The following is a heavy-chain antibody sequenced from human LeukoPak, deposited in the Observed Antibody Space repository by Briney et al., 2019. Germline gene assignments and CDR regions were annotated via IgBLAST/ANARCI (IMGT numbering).Heavy chain of an antibody. CDR1: GFTFSSYS. V-gene: IGHV3-21*04. J-gene: IGHJ4*02. D-gene: IGHD5-24*01. CDR2: ISSSSTYK. Sequence: GGSLRLSCAASGFTFSSYSMNWVRQAPGKGLEWVSSISSSSTYKYYADSVKGRFTISRDNSENTLYLQMNSLRAEDTAVYYCARGDGYNFFDYWGQGTLVTVSS. CDR3: ARGDGYNFFDY.